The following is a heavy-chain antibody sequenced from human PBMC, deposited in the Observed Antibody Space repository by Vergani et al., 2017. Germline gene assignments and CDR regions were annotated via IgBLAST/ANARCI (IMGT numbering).Heavy chain of an antibody. CDR2: IYYSGST. CDR3: ARVGDFWSGPRAFDI. CDR1: GGSISSSSYY. D-gene: IGHD3-3*01. J-gene: IGHJ3*02. V-gene: IGHV4-39*01. Sequence: QLQLQESGPGLVKPSETLSLTCTVSGGSISSSSYYWDWIRQPPGKGLQWIGSIYYSGSTYYNPSLKSRVTISVDTSKNQFSLKLSSVTAADTAVYYCARVGDFWSGPRAFDIWGQGTMVTVSS.